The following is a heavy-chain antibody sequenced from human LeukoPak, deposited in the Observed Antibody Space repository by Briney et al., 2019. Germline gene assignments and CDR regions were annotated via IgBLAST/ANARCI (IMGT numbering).Heavy chain of an antibody. CDR2: INPSGGST. CDR1: GYTFTSYY. J-gene: IGHJ4*02. D-gene: IGHD4-17*01. V-gene: IGHV1-46*01. CDR3: ARAFPNTVTPGY. Sequence: GASVKVSCKASGYTFTSYYMHWVRQAPGQGLEWMGIINPSGGSTSYAQKFQGRVTMTRDTSTSTVYMELSSLRSEDTAVYCCARAFPNTVTPGYWGQGTLVTVSS.